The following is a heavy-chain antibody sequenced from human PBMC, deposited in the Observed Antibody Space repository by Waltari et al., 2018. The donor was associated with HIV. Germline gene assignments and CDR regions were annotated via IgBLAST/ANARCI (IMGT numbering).Heavy chain of an antibody. D-gene: IGHD6-19*01. Sequence: QLQGSGPGLVRPSETLSLPCSVSGGSIASSHFYLGWIRQTPGRGLEWIRNIYYSGRTFYNPSLESRVTMSVDTSKSQFSRKLRSVTAADTAFYYCVSSSPPIVYYYYPGRGVWGQGITVSV. V-gene: IGHV4-39*07. CDR2: IYYSGRT. J-gene: IGHJ6*02. CDR3: VSSSPPIVYYYYPGRGV. CDR1: GGSIASSHFY.